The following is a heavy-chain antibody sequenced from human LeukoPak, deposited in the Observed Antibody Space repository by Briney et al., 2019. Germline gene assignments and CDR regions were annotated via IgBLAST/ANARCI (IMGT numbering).Heavy chain of an antibody. V-gene: IGHV3-48*03. D-gene: IGHD1-26*01. CDR3: ARAQEGSYYSHYFDY. CDR1: GFTFSSYE. CDR2: ISSSGSTI. J-gene: IGHJ4*02. Sequence: PGGSLRLSCAASGFTFSSYEMNWVRQAPGKGLEWGSYISSSGSTIYYADSVKGRFTISRDNAKNSLYLQMNGLRAEDTAAYYCARAQEGSYYSHYFDYWGQGTLVTVSS.